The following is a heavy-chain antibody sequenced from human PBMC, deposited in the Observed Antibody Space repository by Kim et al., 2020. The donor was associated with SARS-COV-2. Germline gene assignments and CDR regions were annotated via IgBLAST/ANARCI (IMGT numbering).Heavy chain of an antibody. D-gene: IGHD3-16*02. CDR1: GGSISSSSYY. CDR2: IYYSGST. Sequence: SETLSLTCTVSGGSISSSSYYWGWIRQPPGKGLEWIGSIYYSGSTYYNPSLKSRVTISVDTSKNQFSLKLSSVTAADTAVYYCASGMITFGGVIATAPDYWGQGTLVTVSS. V-gene: IGHV4-39*01. CDR3: ASGMITFGGVIATAPDY. J-gene: IGHJ4*02.